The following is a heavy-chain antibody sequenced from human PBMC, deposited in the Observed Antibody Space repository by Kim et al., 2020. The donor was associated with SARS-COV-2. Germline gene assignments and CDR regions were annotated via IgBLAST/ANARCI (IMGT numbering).Heavy chain of an antibody. J-gene: IGHJ4*02. V-gene: IGHV3-23*01. Sequence: GGSLRLSCVVSGFTFSRYAMTWVRQAPGRGLEWVSTISDSGGSTYYADSVMGRFTISRDNSKNTLYLQMNSLRAEDTALYYCANRGYSFDYLGQGTLVTV. D-gene: IGHD2-15*01. CDR2: ISDSGGST. CDR3: ANRGYSFDY. CDR1: GFTFSRYA.